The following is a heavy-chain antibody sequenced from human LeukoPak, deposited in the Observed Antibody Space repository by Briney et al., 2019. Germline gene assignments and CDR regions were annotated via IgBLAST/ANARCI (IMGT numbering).Heavy chain of an antibody. V-gene: IGHV3-21*01. D-gene: IGHD6-13*01. CDR2: ISSSSSYI. CDR3: ARDLGIAAAGLDY. CDR1: GFTFSDQS. Sequence: GGSLRLSCAASGFTFSDQSMNWVRQAPGKGLEWVSSISSSSSYIYYADSVKGRFTISRDNAKNSLYLQMSSLRAEDTAVYYCARDLGIAAAGLDYWGQGTLVTVSS. J-gene: IGHJ4*02.